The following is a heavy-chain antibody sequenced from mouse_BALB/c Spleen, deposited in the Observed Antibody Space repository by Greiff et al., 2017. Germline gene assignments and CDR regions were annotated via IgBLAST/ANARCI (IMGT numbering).Heavy chain of an antibody. D-gene: IGHD1-1*01. J-gene: IGHJ3*01. V-gene: IGHV1-7*01. CDR1: GYTFTSYW. CDR2: INPSTGYT. CDR3: ATLYSWFAY. Sequence: VKLVESGAELAKPGASVKMSCKASGYTFTSYWMHWVKQRPGQGLEWIGYINPSTGYTEYNQKFKDKATLTADKSSSTAYMQLSSLTSEDSAVYYCATLYSWFAYWGQGTLVTVSA.